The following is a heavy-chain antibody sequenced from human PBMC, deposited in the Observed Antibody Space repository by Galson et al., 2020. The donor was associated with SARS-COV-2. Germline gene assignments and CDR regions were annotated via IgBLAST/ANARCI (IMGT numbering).Heavy chain of an antibody. J-gene: IGHJ3*02. V-gene: IGHV3-30*04. CDR2: ISYDGSNK. Sequence: GESLKISCAASGFTFSSYTMHWVRQAPGKGLEWVAVISYDGSNKYYADSVKGRFTISRDNSKNTLYLQMNSLRAEDTAVYYCATDIVVVVAATPRGAFDIWGQGTMVTVSS. CDR3: ATDIVVVVAATPRGAFDI. D-gene: IGHD2-15*01. CDR1: GFTFSSYT.